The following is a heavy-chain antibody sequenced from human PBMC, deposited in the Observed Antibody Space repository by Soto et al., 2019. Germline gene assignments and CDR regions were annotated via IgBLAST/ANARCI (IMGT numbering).Heavy chain of an antibody. CDR2: TYHSGNP. CDR3: ARDLWGYCGTGCYPLDV. Sequence: SETLSLTCGVSGDTISTGGYSWAWIRQPPGKALEWIGHTYHSGNPYYNPSLKSRVIISVDRSKNQFSLKLSSVTAADTAVYYCARDLWGYCGTGCYPLDVWGQGTTVT. J-gene: IGHJ6*02. CDR1: GDTISTGGYS. V-gene: IGHV4-30-2*01. D-gene: IGHD2-21*02.